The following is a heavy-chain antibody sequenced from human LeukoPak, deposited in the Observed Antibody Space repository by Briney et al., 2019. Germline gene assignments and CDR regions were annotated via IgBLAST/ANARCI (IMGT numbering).Heavy chain of an antibody. V-gene: IGHV1-2*02. CDR3: ARVGIDSSGYPY. J-gene: IGHJ4*02. Sequence: ASVTVSCKASGYTFTGYYMHWVRQAPGQGLEWMGWINPNSGGTNYAQKFQGRVTMTRDTSISTAYMELSRLRSDDTAVYYCARVGIDSSGYPYWGQGTLVTVSS. D-gene: IGHD3-22*01. CDR1: GYTFTGYY. CDR2: INPNSGGT.